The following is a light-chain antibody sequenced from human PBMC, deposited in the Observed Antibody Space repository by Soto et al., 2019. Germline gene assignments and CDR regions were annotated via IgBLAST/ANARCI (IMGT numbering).Light chain of an antibody. CDR2: RNN. CDR3: AAWDDRLSGVV. CDR1: SSNIGSNS. J-gene: IGLJ2*01. V-gene: IGLV1-47*01. Sequence: QSVLTQPPSASGTPGQRVTISCSGSSSNIGSNSVYWYQQLPGTAPKLLIYRNNQRPSGVPDRFSGSKSGTSASLAISGLRSEDEADYYCAAWDDRLSGVVLGGGTKLTVL.